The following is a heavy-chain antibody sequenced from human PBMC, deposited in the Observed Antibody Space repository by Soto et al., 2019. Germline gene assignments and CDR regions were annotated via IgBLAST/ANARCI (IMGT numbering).Heavy chain of an antibody. V-gene: IGHV3-30*03. J-gene: IGHJ3*02. Sequence: VQLVESGGGVVQPGRSLRLSCSASGFTFSIYGIYVVRQAPGKGLECVAFISSDGTDKYYVDSVKGRFTISRDNSKSTLSLQMSSLIPEDTAIYYLAMIHSCSFAFDIWGRWTVVSVSS. CDR2: ISSDGTDK. CDR3: AMIHSCSFAFDI. CDR1: GFTFSIYG. D-gene: IGHD6-13*01.